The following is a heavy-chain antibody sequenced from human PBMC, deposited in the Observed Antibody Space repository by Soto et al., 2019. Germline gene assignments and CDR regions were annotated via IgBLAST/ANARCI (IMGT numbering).Heavy chain of an antibody. V-gene: IGHV3-30-3*01. CDR2: ISYDGNNE. CDR3: ARDGYSGRSDGFDI. CDR1: GFTFSAYT. Sequence: ESGGGVVQPGRSLRLSCAASGFTFSAYTMHWVRQPPGKGLEWVADISYDGNNERYTDPVKGRFTVSRNNSKSTLYLQMNSLKSEDTAVYYCARDGYSGRSDGFDIWGQVTMVTVSS. D-gene: IGHD1-26*01. J-gene: IGHJ3*02.